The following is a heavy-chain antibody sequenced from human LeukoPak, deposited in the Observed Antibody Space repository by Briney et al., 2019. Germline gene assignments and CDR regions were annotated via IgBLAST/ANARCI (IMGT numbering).Heavy chain of an antibody. CDR3: ARGAMTIDY. V-gene: IGHV1-46*01. Sequence: ASVKVSCKTSGYTFTTYYMRWVRQAPGQGLEWMGIINPSGGTTSYAQKFQGRVTMTRDTSTSTVYMELSSLRSEDTAVYYCARGAMTIDYWGQGTLVTVSS. CDR2: INPSGGTT. CDR1: GYTFTTYY. J-gene: IGHJ4*02.